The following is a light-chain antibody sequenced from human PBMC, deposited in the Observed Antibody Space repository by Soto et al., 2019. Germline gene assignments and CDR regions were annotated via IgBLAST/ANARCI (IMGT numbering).Light chain of an antibody. CDR1: QSVSCN. CDR2: GAS. V-gene: IGKV3-15*01. CDR3: QQYNNWPWT. J-gene: IGKJ1*01. Sequence: EIVMTQSPATLSVSPGERGTLSCRASQSVSCNLAGYQQKPGQAPRILIYGASTRAAGIPARFSGSRSGTEFTLTISSLQSEDFAVYYCQQYNNWPWTFGQGTKVEIK.